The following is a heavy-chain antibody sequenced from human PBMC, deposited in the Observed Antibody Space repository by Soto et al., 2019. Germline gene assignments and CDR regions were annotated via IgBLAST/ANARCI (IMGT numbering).Heavy chain of an antibody. V-gene: IGHV3-74*01. Sequence: EVQLVESGGGLVQPGGSLRLACAGSGFRVSDNWMHWVRQAPGKGLVWVSRVSNEGSKEYADFVKGRFTLSKDNAKNTLYLEMDSLSVEDTALYYCTATPRNGMGVWGQGTKVTVAS. CDR3: TATPRNGMGV. CDR2: VSNEGSK. J-gene: IGHJ6*02. CDR1: GFRVSDNW.